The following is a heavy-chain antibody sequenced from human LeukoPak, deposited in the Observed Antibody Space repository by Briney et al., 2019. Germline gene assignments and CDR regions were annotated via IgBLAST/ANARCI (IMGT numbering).Heavy chain of an antibody. CDR3: ARWSFAYCSSTSCYMAEEHYGMDV. D-gene: IGHD2-2*02. Sequence: ASVKVSCKASGYTFTSYDINWVRQATGQGLEWMGWMNPNSGNTGYAQKFQGRVTMTRNTSISTACMELSSLRSEDTAVYYCARWSFAYCSSTSCYMAEEHYGMDVWGQGTTVTVSS. CDR1: GYTFTSYD. CDR2: MNPNSGNT. V-gene: IGHV1-8*01. J-gene: IGHJ6*02.